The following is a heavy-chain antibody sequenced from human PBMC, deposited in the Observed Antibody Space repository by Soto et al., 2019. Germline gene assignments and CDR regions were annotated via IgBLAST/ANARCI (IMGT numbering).Heavy chain of an antibody. CDR1: GYTFSNYG. Sequence: ASVKVSCKASGYTFSNYGISWVRQGPGQGLEWMGWISGYNGNTHYEEKVQDRVKMTTDTSTSTTYLELRSLRSDDTAVYFCARDPGFGFGYSYAFAMDVWGQGTTVTVSS. CDR3: ARDPGFGFGYSYAFAMDV. CDR2: ISGYNGNT. V-gene: IGHV1-18*01. D-gene: IGHD5-18*01. J-gene: IGHJ6*02.